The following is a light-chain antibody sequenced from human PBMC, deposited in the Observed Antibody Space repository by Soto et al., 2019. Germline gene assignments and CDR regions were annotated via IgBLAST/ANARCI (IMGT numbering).Light chain of an antibody. J-gene: IGKJ5*01. Sequence: DIQMTQSPSTLSGSVGDRVTITCRASQTISSWLAWYQQKPGKAPKLLIYDASSLESGVPSRFSGSGSGTDFTLTISSLQPEDFATYYCQQFNNYPPTFGQGTRLEIK. CDR1: QTISSW. CDR2: DAS. V-gene: IGKV1-5*01. CDR3: QQFNNYPPT.